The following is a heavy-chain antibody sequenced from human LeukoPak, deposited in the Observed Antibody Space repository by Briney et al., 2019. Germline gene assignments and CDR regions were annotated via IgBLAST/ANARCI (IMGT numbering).Heavy chain of an antibody. Sequence: SETLSLTCTVSGGSISSSSYYWAWIRQPPGKGLEWIGSIYYSGSTHYNPSLRSRVTISVDTSKNEFSLKLTSVTAADTAVYYCARNNTLMMYPRGGEDKGFDYWGQGTLVTVSS. V-gene: IGHV4-39*01. CDR1: GGSISSSSYY. CDR3: ARNNTLMMYPRGGEDKGFDY. D-gene: IGHD2-8*01. CDR2: IYYSGST. J-gene: IGHJ4*02.